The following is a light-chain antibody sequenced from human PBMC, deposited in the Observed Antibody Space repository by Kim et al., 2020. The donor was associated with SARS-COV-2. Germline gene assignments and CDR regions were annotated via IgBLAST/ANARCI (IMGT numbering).Light chain of an antibody. J-gene: IGLJ3*02. CDR2: GNS. CDR1: SSNIGAGYD. Sequence: QSVLTQPPSVSGAPGQRVTISCTGSSSNIGAGYDVHWYQQLPGTAPKLLIYGNSNRPSGVPDRFSGSKSGTSASLAITGLQAEDEADYYCQSYDSSLCSWVFGGGSQLTVL. V-gene: IGLV1-40*01. CDR3: QSYDSSLCSWV.